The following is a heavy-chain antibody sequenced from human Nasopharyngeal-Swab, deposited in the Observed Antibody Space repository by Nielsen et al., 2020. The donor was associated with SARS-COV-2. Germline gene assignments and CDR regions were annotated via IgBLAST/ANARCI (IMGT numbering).Heavy chain of an antibody. D-gene: IGHD3-3*01. J-gene: IGHJ4*02. V-gene: IGHV1-18*01. CDR2: ISVYNADP. Sequence: ASVKVSCQASGYSFRRYCINWVRPAPWQGLEWIGWISVYNADPNYAQKIQGRVSMTTDTSTSTAYMELRSLRSDDTAVYYCARDIEEWLVVPSLSFDYWGQGTLVTVSS. CDR3: ARDIEEWLVVPSLSFDY. CDR1: GYSFRRYC.